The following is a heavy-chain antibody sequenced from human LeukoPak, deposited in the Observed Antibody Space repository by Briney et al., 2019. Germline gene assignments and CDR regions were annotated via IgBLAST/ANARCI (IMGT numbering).Heavy chain of an antibody. CDR3: AKLGGSSHLDY. D-gene: IGHD1-26*01. J-gene: IGHJ4*02. CDR1: GYSFPSYW. V-gene: IGHV5-51*01. Sequence: GESLKISSQGSGYSFPSYWIGWVRQMPGKGLEWMGIIYPGDSDTRYSTSFQGQVTISADKSIRTAYLQWRSLKASDTAMYSCAKLGGSSHLDYWGQGTLVTVSS. CDR2: IYPGDSDT.